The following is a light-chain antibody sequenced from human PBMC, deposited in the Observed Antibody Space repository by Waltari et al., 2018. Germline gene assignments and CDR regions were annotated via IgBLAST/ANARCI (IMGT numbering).Light chain of an antibody. CDR1: QSLLHSDGETY. CDR3: MQSLQLPGT. V-gene: IGKV2D-29*01. J-gene: IGKJ2*01. Sequence: DFVMTQTPLSLSVTPGQPASISCKSSQSLLHSDGETYLYWYLQKPGQPPQLLIYEVSKRFSGVPDRVRGRGSGTDFALKINRVGAEDGGVYYCMQSLQLPGTFGQGTKLEI. CDR2: EVS.